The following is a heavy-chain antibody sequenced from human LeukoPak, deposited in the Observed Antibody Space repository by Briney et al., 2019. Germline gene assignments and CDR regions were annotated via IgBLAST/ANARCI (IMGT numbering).Heavy chain of an antibody. CDR3: AKLTIFGVVISPMGY. J-gene: IGHJ4*02. D-gene: IGHD3-3*01. Sequence: GGSLRLSCAASGFTFSSYAMSWVRQAPGEGLEWVSAISGSGGSTYYADSVKGRFTISRDNSKNTLYLQMNSLRAEDTAAYYCAKLTIFGVVISPMGYWGQGTLVTVSS. CDR1: GFTFSSYA. V-gene: IGHV3-23*01. CDR2: ISGSGGST.